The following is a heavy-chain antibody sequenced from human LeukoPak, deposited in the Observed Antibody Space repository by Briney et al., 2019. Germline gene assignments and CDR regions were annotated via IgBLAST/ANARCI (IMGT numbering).Heavy chain of an antibody. J-gene: IGHJ6*03. Sequence: ASVKVSCKASGYTFTSYDINWVRQATGQGLEWMGWMDPNNGNTGYAQKFQGRVTMTRNTSISTAYMELSSLRSEDTAVYYCARGVAYCGGDCYSGGYMDVWGKGTTVTISS. CDR2: MDPNNGNT. CDR3: ARGVAYCGGDCYSGGYMDV. D-gene: IGHD2-21*02. V-gene: IGHV1-8*01. CDR1: GYTFTSYD.